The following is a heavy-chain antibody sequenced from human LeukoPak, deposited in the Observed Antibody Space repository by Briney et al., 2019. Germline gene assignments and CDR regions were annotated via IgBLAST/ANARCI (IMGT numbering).Heavy chain of an antibody. CDR1: GGSINNYY. J-gene: IGHJ3*02. Sequence: SETLSLTCTVSGGSINNYYWSWIRQPTGKGLEWIGRIYTSGRTNYNPSLKSRVTMSVDTSKNQFSLRLSSVTAADTAVYYCARGEYQLLQGAFDIWGQGTMVTVSS. V-gene: IGHV4-4*07. CDR2: IYTSGRT. CDR3: ARGEYQLLQGAFDI. D-gene: IGHD2-2*01.